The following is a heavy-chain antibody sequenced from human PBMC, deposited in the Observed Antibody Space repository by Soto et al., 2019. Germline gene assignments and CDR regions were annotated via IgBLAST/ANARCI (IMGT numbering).Heavy chain of an antibody. J-gene: IGHJ5*02. V-gene: IGHV3-66*01. CDR2: IDSGDNT. CDR1: GFTISNNY. CDR3: ARDVMFDP. Sequence: EVQLVESGGGLVQPGGSLRLSCAASGFTISNNYMSWVRRAPGKGLEWVSVIDSGDNTYYPDSVKGRFSVSRDNSKNTLYLQMSSLRADDTAVYYCARDVMFDPWGQGTLVTVSS.